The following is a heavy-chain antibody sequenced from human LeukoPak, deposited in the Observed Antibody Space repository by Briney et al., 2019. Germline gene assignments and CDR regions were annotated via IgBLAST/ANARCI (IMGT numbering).Heavy chain of an antibody. Sequence: GESLRLSCAASGFTFDDYAMHWVRHAPGKGLEWVSGISWNSGSIGYADSVKGRFTISRDNAKNSLYLQMNSLRAEDTALYYCAKGLELVSDYYYYGMDVWGQGTTVTVSS. J-gene: IGHJ6*02. V-gene: IGHV3-9*01. CDR2: ISWNSGSI. CDR1: GFTFDDYA. CDR3: AKGLELVSDYYYYGMDV. D-gene: IGHD1-7*01.